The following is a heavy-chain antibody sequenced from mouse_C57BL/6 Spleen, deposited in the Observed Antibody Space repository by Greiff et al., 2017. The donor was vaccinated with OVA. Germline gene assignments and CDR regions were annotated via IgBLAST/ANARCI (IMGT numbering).Heavy chain of an antibody. Sequence: EVMLVESEGGLVQPGSSMKLSCTASGFTFSDYYMAWVRQVPEKGLEWVANINYDGSSTYYLDSLKSRFIISRDNAKNILYLQMSSLKSEDTATYYCARGDYWDYWGQGTTLTVSS. CDR1: GFTFSDYY. CDR3: ARGDYWDY. V-gene: IGHV5-16*01. CDR2: INYDGSST. J-gene: IGHJ2*01.